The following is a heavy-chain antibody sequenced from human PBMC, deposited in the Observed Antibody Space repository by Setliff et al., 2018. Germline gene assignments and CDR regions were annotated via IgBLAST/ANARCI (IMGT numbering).Heavy chain of an antibody. CDR3: ARGRNIAARLLDS. CDR1: GGSISSHY. CDR2: TYYSGST. V-gene: IGHV4-59*11. D-gene: IGHD6-6*01. J-gene: IGHJ4*02. Sequence: SETLSLTCTVSGGSISSHYWSWIRQPPGKGLEWIGYTYYSGSTNYNPSLKSRATISIDTSKDQFSLKLISMSAADTAVYFCARGRNIAARLLDSWGQGALVTVSS.